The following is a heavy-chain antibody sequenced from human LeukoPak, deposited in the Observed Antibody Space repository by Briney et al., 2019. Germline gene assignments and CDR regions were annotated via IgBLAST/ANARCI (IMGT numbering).Heavy chain of an antibody. J-gene: IGHJ4*02. CDR2: ISNDGSNK. D-gene: IGHD2-15*01. Sequence: GGSQRLSCAASGFTFSTYAMYWVRQAPGKGLECVALISNDGSNKYYADSVKGRFTISRDNSKNTLYLQMNSLGREDTAVYYCAKGLDSLVVVTPPDSWGQGTLVTVSS. V-gene: IGHV3-30*18. CDR3: AKGLDSLVVVTPPDS. CDR1: GFTFSTYA.